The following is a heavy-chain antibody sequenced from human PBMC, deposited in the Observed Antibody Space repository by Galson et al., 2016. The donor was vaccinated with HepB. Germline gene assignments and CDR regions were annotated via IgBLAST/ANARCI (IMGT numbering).Heavy chain of an antibody. Sequence: YIYHSGSTKYNPSLKSRVTISIDTSKNQFSLKLSSVTAADTAVYYCARGRSCTSTSCFLFGDNRDWYFDLWGQGTMVTVSS. J-gene: IGHJ3*01. CDR3: ARGRSCTSTSCFLFGDNRDWYFDL. CDR2: IYHSGST. V-gene: IGHV4-59*09. D-gene: IGHD2-2*01.